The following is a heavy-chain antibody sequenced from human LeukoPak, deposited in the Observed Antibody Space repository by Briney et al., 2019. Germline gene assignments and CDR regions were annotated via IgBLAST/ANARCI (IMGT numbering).Heavy chain of an antibody. D-gene: IGHD4-17*01. Sequence: SETLPLTCTVSGGSISSSSYYWGWIRQPPGKGLEWIGSIYYSGSTYYNPSLKSRVTISVDTSKNQFSLKLSSVTAADTAAYYCARHRNEYDYGDYQVIDYWGQGTLVTVSS. V-gene: IGHV4-39*01. J-gene: IGHJ4*02. CDR1: GGSISSSSYY. CDR2: IYYSGST. CDR3: ARHRNEYDYGDYQVIDY.